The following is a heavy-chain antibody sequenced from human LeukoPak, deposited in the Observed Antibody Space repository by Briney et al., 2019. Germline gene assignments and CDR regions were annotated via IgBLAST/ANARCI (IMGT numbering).Heavy chain of an antibody. V-gene: IGHV3-7*01. CDR3: ARETLPPYTYYDILTGDEDAFDI. J-gene: IGHJ3*02. CDR2: IKQDGSEK. D-gene: IGHD3-9*01. Sequence: GGSLRLSCAASGFTFSSYWMSWVRQAPGEGLEWVANIKQDGSEKYYVDSVKGRFTISRDNAKNSLYLQMNSLRAEDTAVYYCARETLPPYTYYDILTGDEDAFDIWGQGTMVTVSS. CDR1: GFTFSSYW.